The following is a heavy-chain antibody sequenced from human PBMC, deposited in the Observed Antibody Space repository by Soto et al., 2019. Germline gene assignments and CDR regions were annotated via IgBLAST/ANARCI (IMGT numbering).Heavy chain of an antibody. CDR3: ARDFYDLSYKFEY. CDR2: IHTGGST. Sequence: EVQLVESGGGLVQPGGSLRLSCAASGFTVSNHYMAWVRQAPGKGLAWVSVIHTGGSTYYADSVKGRFSISRDNSKNQLYHQTSSLRTEETAGYYWARDFYDLSYKFEYWGQGTLVTVSS. CDR1: GFTVSNHY. J-gene: IGHJ4*02. V-gene: IGHV3-66*01. D-gene: IGHD3-3*01.